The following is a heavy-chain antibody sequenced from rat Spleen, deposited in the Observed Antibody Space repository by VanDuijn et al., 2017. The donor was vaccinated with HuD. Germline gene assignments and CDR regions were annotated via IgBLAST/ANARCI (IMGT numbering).Heavy chain of an antibody. CDR3: TTTWNFDY. J-gene: IGHJ2*01. D-gene: IGHD1-10*01. V-gene: IGHV5-29*01. CDR1: GLTYSNYV. Sequence: EVQLVESGGGLVQPGRSLKLSCVASGLTYSNYVMAWVRQAPTKGLEWVATISYDGTLTYYRDSVKGRFTISRDNPKSTLSLQMDSLRSEDTATYYCTTTWNFDYWGQGVMVTVSS. CDR2: ISYDGTLT.